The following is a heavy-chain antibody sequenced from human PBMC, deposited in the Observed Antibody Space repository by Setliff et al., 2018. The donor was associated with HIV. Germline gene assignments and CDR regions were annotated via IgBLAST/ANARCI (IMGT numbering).Heavy chain of an antibody. Sequence: GESLKISCKGSGYSFTSYWIGWVRQMPGKGLEWMGIIYPGDSDTRYSPSFQGQVTISADKSISTAYLQWSSLKASDTAMYYCARGSYCSSTSCYGYYYYYYGMDVWGQGTTVTVS. V-gene: IGHV5-51*01. CDR2: IYPGDSDT. CDR1: GYSFTSYW. CDR3: ARGSYCSSTSCYGYYYYYYGMDV. J-gene: IGHJ6*02. D-gene: IGHD2-2*01.